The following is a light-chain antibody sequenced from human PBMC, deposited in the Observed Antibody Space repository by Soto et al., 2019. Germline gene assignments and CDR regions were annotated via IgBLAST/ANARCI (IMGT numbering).Light chain of an antibody. V-gene: IGLV2-23*02. CDR2: EVS. CDR3: CSYAGSSSVV. CDR1: SSDVGSYKL. Sequence: QSALTQPASVSGSPGQSITISCTGTSSDVGSYKLVSWYQQHPGRAPKLIIYEVSKRPSGVSVRFSGSKSGNTASLTTSGLQAEDEADYYCCSYAGSSSVVFGGGTKVTVL. J-gene: IGLJ2*01.